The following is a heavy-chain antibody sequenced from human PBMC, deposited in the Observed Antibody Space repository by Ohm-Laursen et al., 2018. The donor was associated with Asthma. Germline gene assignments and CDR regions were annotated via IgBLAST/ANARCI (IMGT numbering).Heavy chain of an antibody. CDR1: GYTFSRYS. CDR2: IIGSGATT. V-gene: IGHV3-23*01. CDR3: AKARVEPNGGYYFDY. J-gene: IGHJ4*02. Sequence: SLRLSCAASGYTFSRYSIHWIRQAPGKGLGWVSAIIGSGATTYFADSMKGRFTISRDNSKNTLYLQMSSLRAEDTAVYYCAKARVEPNGGYYFDYWGQGALVTVSS.